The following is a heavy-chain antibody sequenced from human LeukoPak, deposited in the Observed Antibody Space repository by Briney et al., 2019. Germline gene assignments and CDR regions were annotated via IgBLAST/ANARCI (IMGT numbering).Heavy chain of an antibody. Sequence: GESLKISCKGSGYSFTSYWIGWVRQMPGKGLEWMGIIYPGDSDTRYSPSFQGQVTISADRSISTAYLQWSSLKASDTAMYYCARHRVTQNSDDAFDIWGQGTMVTVSS. D-gene: IGHD2-21*01. V-gene: IGHV5-51*01. CDR3: ARHRVTQNSDDAFDI. J-gene: IGHJ3*02. CDR1: GYSFTSYW. CDR2: IYPGDSDT.